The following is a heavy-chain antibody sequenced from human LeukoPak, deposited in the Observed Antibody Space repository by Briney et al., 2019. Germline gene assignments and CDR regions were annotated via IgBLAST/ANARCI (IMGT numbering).Heavy chain of an antibody. V-gene: IGHV3-30*18. CDR2: ISYDGSDK. CDR3: AKELADTAMDIDC. CDR1: GFTFSSYG. Sequence: GRSLRLSCAASGFTFSSYGMHWVRQAPGKGLEWVAVISYDGSDKYYADSVKGRFTISRDNSKNTLYLQMNSLRAEDTAVYYCAKELADTAMDIDCWGQGTLVTVSS. J-gene: IGHJ4*02. D-gene: IGHD5-18*01.